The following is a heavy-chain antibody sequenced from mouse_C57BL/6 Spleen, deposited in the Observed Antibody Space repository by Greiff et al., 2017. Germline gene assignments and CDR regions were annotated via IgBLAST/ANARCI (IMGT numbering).Heavy chain of an antibody. J-gene: IGHJ4*01. CDR3: ARRGYYGSSYDYAMDY. CDR2: IWGVGST. D-gene: IGHD1-1*01. V-gene: IGHV2-6*01. CDR1: GFSLTSYG. Sequence: QVQLKESGPGLVAPSQSLSITCTVSGFSLTSYGVDWVRQSPGKGLEWLGVIWGVGSTNYNSALKSRLSISKDNSKSQVFLKMNSLQTDDTAMYYCARRGYYGSSYDYAMDYWGQGTSVTVSS.